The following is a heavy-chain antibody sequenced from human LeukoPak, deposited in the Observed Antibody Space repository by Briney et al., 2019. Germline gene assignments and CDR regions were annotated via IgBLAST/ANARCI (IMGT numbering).Heavy chain of an antibody. CDR2: IYRGGAT. V-gene: IGHV3-66*01. J-gene: IGHJ4*02. CDR3: ARYGYGGNGTLFDY. CDR1: GFIGSDGY. D-gene: IGHD4-23*01. Sequence: PGGSLRLSCAVSGFIGSDGYMNWVRQAPGKGLEWLSVIYRGGATYYADSVKGRFIISRDSSKNTWHLQLNSLRAEDTAVYYCARYGYGGNGTLFDYWGQGTLVTVSS.